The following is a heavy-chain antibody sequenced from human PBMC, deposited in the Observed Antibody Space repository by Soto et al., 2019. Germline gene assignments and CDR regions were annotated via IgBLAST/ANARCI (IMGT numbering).Heavy chain of an antibody. Sequence: EVQVVETGGGLIQPGGSLRLSCAVSGFTVSSNYMSWVRQPPGKGPEWVSDIYSGGSTYYADSVKGRFTISRDNSKVTLYLQMNNLRAEDTAVYYCARERDGHNPNWFDLWGQGTLVTVSS. CDR2: IYSGGST. V-gene: IGHV3-53*02. CDR1: GFTVSSNY. J-gene: IGHJ5*02. D-gene: IGHD2-8*01. CDR3: ARERDGHNPNWFDL.